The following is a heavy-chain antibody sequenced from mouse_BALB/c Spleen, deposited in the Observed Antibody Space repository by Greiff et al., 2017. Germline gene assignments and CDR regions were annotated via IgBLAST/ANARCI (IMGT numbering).Heavy chain of an antibody. Sequence: EVMLVESGGDLVKPGGSLKLSCAASGFTFSSYGMSWVRQTPDKRLEWVATISSGGSYTYYPDSVKGRFTISRDNAKNTLYLQMSSLKSEDTAMYYCARQGDGPLYAMDYWGQGTSVTVSS. CDR1: GFTFSSYG. CDR2: ISSGGSYT. J-gene: IGHJ4*01. D-gene: IGHD2-3*01. V-gene: IGHV5-6*01. CDR3: ARQGDGPLYAMDY.